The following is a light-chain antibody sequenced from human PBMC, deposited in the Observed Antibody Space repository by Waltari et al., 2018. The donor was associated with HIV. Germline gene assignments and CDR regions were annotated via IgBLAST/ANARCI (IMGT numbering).Light chain of an antibody. Sequence: SYELTQPPSVSVSPGQTASITCSGDKLGDKYACWYQQKPGQSPVLVIYQDSKRPSGIPGRFYGANSGNTATLTISGTQAMDEADYYCQAWDSSTAGVVFGGGTKLTVL. CDR1: KLGDKY. CDR3: QAWDSSTAGVV. V-gene: IGLV3-1*01. CDR2: QDS. J-gene: IGLJ2*01.